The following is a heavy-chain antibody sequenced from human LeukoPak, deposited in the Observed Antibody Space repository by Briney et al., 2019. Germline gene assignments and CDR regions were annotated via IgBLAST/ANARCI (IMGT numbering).Heavy chain of an antibody. V-gene: IGHV4-39*07. CDR1: GGSISSSSYY. Sequence: SETLSLTCTVSGGSISSSSYYWGWIRQPPGKGLEWIGSIYYSGSTYYNPSLKSRVTISLDASKNQFSLKLSSVTAADTAVYYCARIDYFDSTGSYYYFSYWGQGTLATVSS. CDR3: ARIDYFDSTGSYYYFSY. CDR2: IYYSGST. J-gene: IGHJ4*02. D-gene: IGHD3-22*01.